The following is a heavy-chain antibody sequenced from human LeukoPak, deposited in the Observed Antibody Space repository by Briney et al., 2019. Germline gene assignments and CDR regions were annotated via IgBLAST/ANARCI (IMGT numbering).Heavy chain of an antibody. V-gene: IGHV4-4*09. Sequence: SQTLFLTCTVSGGSISSYYWSWVRQPPGKGLEWIGYIYTSGSTNYNPSLTSRVTISVETSQNQFSLRHSSVSAADTAVYYCARLHCDRSGYYVFAGLISGAFDIWGQSPMVSVSS. CDR1: GGSISSYY. J-gene: IGHJ3*02. CDR2: IYTSGST. CDR3: ARLHCDRSGYYVFAGLISGAFDI. D-gene: IGHD3-22*01.